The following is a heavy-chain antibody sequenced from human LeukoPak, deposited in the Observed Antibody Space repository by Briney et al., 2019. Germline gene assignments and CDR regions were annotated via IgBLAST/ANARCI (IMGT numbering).Heavy chain of an antibody. CDR2: IYYTGST. CDR3: ASAGNPHYFDF. CDR1: GVSISSHY. J-gene: IGHJ4*02. V-gene: IGHV4-59*11. Sequence: SETLSLTCTVSGVSISSHYWSWIRQSPGKGLEWIGNIYYTGSTNYNPSLKSRVAISIDTSKNQFPLTLSSVTAADAAVYYCASAGNPHYFDFWGQGPLVTVSS.